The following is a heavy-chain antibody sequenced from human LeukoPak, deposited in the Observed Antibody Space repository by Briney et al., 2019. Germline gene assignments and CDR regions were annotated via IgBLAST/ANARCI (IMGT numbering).Heavy chain of an antibody. V-gene: IGHV1-8*01. J-gene: IGHJ6*02. Sequence: ASVKVSCKASGYTFTSYDINWVRQATGQGLEWMGWMNPNSGNTGYAQKFQGRVTMTRNTSISTAYMELSSLRSEDTAVYYCVRGTDFWSGYPTRYYYYYGMDVWGQGTTVTVSS. CDR1: GYTFTSYD. CDR3: VRGTDFWSGYPTRYYYYYGMDV. D-gene: IGHD3-3*01. CDR2: MNPNSGNT.